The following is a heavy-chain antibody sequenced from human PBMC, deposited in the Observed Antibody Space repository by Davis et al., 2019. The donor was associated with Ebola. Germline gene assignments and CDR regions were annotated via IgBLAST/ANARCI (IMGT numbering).Heavy chain of an antibody. V-gene: IGHV3-74*01. Sequence: GESLKISCAASGFTFSSYEMNWVRQAPGKGLVWVSRINSDGSSTSYADSVKGRFTISRDNAKNTLYLQMNSLRAEDTAVYYCARGHHWFDPWGQGTLVTVSS. CDR2: INSDGSST. CDR3: ARGHHWFDP. J-gene: IGHJ5*02. CDR1: GFTFSSYE.